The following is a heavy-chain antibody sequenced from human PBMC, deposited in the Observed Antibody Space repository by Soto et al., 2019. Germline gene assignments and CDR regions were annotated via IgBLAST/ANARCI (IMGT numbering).Heavy chain of an antibody. CDR2: ISGSGGST. CDR1: GFTFSSYA. CDR3: AKADRYYYGMDV. V-gene: IGHV3-23*01. J-gene: IGHJ6*02. Sequence: AGGSLRLSCAASGFTFSSYAMSWVRQAPGKGLEWVSAISGSGGSTYYADSVKGRFTISRDNSKNTLYLQMNSLRAEDTAVYYCAKADRYYYGMDVWGQGTTVTVSS.